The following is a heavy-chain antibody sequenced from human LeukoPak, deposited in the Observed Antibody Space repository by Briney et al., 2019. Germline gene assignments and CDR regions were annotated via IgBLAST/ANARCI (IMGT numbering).Heavy chain of an antibody. CDR3: ARGGVSRWLSDWFDH. D-gene: IGHD3-22*01. V-gene: IGHV1-2*02. Sequence: ASVKVSCKASGYTFTGYYMHWVRQAPGQGLEWMGWINPNSGGTNYAQKFQGRVTMTRDTSISTAYMELSRLISDDTALYYCARGGVSRWLSDWFDHWGQGTLVTVSS. J-gene: IGHJ5*02. CDR2: INPNSGGT. CDR1: GYTFTGYY.